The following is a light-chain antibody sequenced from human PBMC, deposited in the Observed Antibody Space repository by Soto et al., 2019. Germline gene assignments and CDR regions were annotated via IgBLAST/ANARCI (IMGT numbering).Light chain of an antibody. CDR2: GNS. CDR1: SSNIGAGYD. CDR3: PSYESSLISYV. J-gene: IGLJ1*01. V-gene: IGLV1-40*01. Sequence: QSVLTQPPSVSGAPGQRVTISCTGSSSNIGAGYDVHWYQQLPGTAPKLLIYGNSNRPSGVPDRFSGSKSGTSASLAITGLKAEDESDYYCPSYESSLISYVFGTGTKLTLL.